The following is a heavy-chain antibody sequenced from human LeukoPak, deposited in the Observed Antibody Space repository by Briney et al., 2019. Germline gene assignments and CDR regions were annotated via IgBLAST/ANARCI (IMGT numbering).Heavy chain of an antibody. J-gene: IGHJ4*02. D-gene: IGHD2-2*01. V-gene: IGHV1-2*04. CDR2: INPNSGGT. CDR1: EYTFTGYY. Sequence: ASVKVSCKASEYTFTGYYMHWVRQAPGQGLEWMGWINPNSGGTNYAQKFQGWVTMTGDTSISTAYMELSSLISEDTAVYYCARAIRNQLLSDHWGPGTLVTVSS. CDR3: ARAIRNQLLSDH.